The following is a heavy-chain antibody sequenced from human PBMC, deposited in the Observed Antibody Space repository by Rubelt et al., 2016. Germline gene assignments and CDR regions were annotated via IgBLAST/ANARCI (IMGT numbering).Heavy chain of an antibody. CDR1: GVTFSSYA. J-gene: IGHJ4*02. Sequence: QVQMVQSGAEVKKPGSSVKVSCKASGVTFSSYAISWVRQAPGQGLEWLGGIIPIFATANYAQKFQGRVTITADESTCTAYMELRSLRSDDTAVYYCARDVGGNSVLYYFDYWGQETLVTVSS. V-gene: IGHV1-69*01. CDR3: ARDVGGNSVLYYFDY. D-gene: IGHD4-23*01. CDR2: IIPIFATA.